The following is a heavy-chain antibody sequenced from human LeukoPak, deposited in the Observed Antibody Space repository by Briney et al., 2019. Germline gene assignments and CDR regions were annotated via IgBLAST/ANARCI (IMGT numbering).Heavy chain of an antibody. V-gene: IGHV3-64D*06. CDR1: GFTFSSYA. Sequence: GGSLRLSCSASGFTFSSYAMHWVRQAPGKGLEYVSAISSNGGSTYYADSVKGRFTISRDNSKNTLYFQMRGLRAEDKPVNYCVKAVYYDSSGYYSVYYDYWGQGTLVTVSS. J-gene: IGHJ4*02. CDR3: VKAVYYDSSGYYSVYYDY. D-gene: IGHD3-22*01. CDR2: ISSNGGST.